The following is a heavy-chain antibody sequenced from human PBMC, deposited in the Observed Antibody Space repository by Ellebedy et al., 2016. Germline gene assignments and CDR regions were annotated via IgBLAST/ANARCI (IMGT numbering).Heavy chain of an antibody. CDR3: SRDGSEWSRDY. D-gene: IGHD3-3*01. Sequence: GESLKISXAASGFTFSISGMTWVRQRPGKGLEWVATISRGREAYYADPFKGRFIISRDNDMNSVYLQLNSLRVEDTAVYYCSRDGSEWSRDYWGQGTLVTVSS. V-gene: IGHV3-21*01. J-gene: IGHJ4*02. CDR2: ISRGREA. CDR1: GFTFSISG.